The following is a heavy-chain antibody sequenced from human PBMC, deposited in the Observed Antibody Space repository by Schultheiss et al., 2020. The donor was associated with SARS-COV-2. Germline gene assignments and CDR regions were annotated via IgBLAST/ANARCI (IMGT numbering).Heavy chain of an antibody. CDR3: ARLGAAAVGFQH. CDR2: IYYSGST. D-gene: IGHD6-13*01. Sequence: SETLSLTCTVSGGSISSSNYYWGWIRQPPGKGLEWIGSIYYSGSTNYNPSLKSRVTISVDTSKNQFSLKLSSVTAADTAVYYCARLGAAAVGFQHWGQGTLGTVSS. CDR1: GGSISSSNYY. J-gene: IGHJ1*01. V-gene: IGHV4-39*07.